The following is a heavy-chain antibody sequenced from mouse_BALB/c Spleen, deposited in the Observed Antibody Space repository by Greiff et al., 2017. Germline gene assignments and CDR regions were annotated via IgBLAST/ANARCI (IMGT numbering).Heavy chain of an antibody. CDR3: ARSPYDYDMDY. V-gene: IGHV1-7*01. CDR2: INPSTGYT. J-gene: IGHJ4*01. Sequence: QVQLKQSGAELAKPGASVKMSCKASGYTFTSYWMHWVKQRPGQGLEWIGYINPSTGYTEYNQKFKDKATLTADKSSSTAYMQLSSLTSEDSAVYYCARSPYDYDMDYWGQGTSVTVSS. D-gene: IGHD2-4*01. CDR1: GYTFTSYW.